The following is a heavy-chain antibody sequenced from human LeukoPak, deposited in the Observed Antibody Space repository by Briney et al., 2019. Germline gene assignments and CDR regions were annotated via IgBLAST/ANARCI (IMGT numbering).Heavy chain of an antibody. Sequence: PGGSLRLSCAASGFTFHDYAMHWVRQAPGKGLEWVSGISWNSGIIGYADCVKGRFTTSRDNAKNSLYLQMNSLRPEDTALYYCTKDSVAMVTTSDYWGQGTLVTVSS. CDR2: ISWNSGII. D-gene: IGHD5-18*01. V-gene: IGHV3-9*01. CDR3: TKDSVAMVTTSDY. J-gene: IGHJ4*02. CDR1: GFTFHDYA.